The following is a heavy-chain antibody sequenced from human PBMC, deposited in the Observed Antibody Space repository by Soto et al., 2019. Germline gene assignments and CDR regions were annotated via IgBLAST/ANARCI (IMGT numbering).Heavy chain of an antibody. D-gene: IGHD2-15*01. CDR3: ATDGGNPPTDAFDI. J-gene: IGHJ3*02. CDR1: GGTFSSYA. Sequence: QVQLVQSGAEVEKPGSSVKVSCKASGGTFSSYAISWVRQAPGQGLEWMGGIIPIFGTANYAQKFQGRVTITADESTSTASMELSSLRSEDTAVYYCATDGGNPPTDAFDIWGQGTMVTVSS. V-gene: IGHV1-69*01. CDR2: IIPIFGTA.